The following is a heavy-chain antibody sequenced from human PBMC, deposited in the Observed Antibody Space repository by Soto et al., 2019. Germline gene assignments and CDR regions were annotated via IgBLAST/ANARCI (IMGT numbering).Heavy chain of an antibody. CDR3: AKQFFSAVAHDDDAFDI. J-gene: IGHJ3*02. CDR1: GFTFSSYA. CDR2: ISGSGGST. D-gene: IGHD6-19*01. V-gene: IGHV3-23*01. Sequence: GGSLRLSCAASGFTFSSYAMSWVRQAPGKGLEWVSAISGSGGSTYYADSVKGRFTISRDNSKNTLYLQMNSLRAEDTAVYYCAKQFFSAVAHDDDAFDIWGQGTMVTVSS.